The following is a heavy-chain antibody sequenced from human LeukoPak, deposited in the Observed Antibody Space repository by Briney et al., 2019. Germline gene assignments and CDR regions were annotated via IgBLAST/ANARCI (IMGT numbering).Heavy chain of an antibody. CDR1: GYSITTGYY. CDR3: ARDQDYYGSGSYGPDH. V-gene: IGHV4-38-2*02. J-gene: IGHJ4*02. Sequence: SETLSLTCTVFGYSITTGYYWGWIRQPPGKGLEWIGSIYHSGSTLYNPSLKSRVTISVDTSKNQFSLKLSSVTAADTAIYYCARDQDYYGSGSYGPDHWGQGTQVTVSS. D-gene: IGHD3-10*01. CDR2: IYHSGST.